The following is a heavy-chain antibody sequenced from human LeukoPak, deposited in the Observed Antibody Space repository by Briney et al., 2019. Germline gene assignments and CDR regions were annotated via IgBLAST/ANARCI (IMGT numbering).Heavy chain of an antibody. J-gene: IGHJ4*02. CDR2: FYHSGST. D-gene: IGHD3-3*01. CDR1: AYSIGSGYY. V-gene: IGHV4-38-2*01. Sequence: SETLSLTCAVSAYSIGSGYYWGWIRQPPGKGLEWIGSFYHSGSTYYNPSLKSRVTISVDTSKNQFSLKLSSVTAADTAVYYCARPTIFGVVADYWGQGTLATVSS. CDR3: ARPTIFGVVADY.